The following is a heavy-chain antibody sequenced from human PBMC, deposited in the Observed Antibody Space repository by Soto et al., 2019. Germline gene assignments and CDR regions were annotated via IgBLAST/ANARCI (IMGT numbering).Heavy chain of an antibody. Sequence: QVQLQESGPGLVKPSETLSLTCTVSGGSVSSGDYYWGWIRQPPGKGLEWIGYIYYSGSTNYNPSRKSRVTISVDTSKNQFSLRLYSVTTADTAVYYCARVGLLCSSTSCYGNWFDPWGQGTLVTVSS. CDR3: ARVGLLCSSTSCYGNWFDP. V-gene: IGHV4-61*08. J-gene: IGHJ5*02. CDR2: IYYSGST. D-gene: IGHD2-2*01. CDR1: GGSVSSGDYY.